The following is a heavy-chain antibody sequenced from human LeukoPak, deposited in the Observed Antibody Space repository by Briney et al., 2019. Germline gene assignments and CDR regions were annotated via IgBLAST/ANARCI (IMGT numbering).Heavy chain of an antibody. CDR3: ARHRSGSYDY. J-gene: IGHJ4*02. V-gene: IGHV4-34*01. CDR2: INHSGST. CDR1: GFTFSSYS. Sequence: GSLRLSCAASGFTFSSYSMNWVRQAPGKGLEWIGEINHSGSTNYNPSLKSRVTISVDTSKNQLSLKLSSVTAADTAVYYCARHRSGSYDYWGQGTLVTVSS. D-gene: IGHD1-26*01.